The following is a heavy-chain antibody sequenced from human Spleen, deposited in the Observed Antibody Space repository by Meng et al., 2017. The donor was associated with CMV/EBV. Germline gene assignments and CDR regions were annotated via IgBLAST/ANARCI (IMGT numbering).Heavy chain of an antibody. D-gene: IGHD2-2*01. J-gene: IGHJ6*02. CDR3: ARDGPMCSSISCYYYYFGMDV. CDR1: GGSISSSSYN. V-gene: IGHV4-39*07. Sequence: SETLSLTCTVSGGSISSSSYNWGWIRQPPGKGLEWIGSIYYSGSTYYNPSLKSRVTISVDTSKNQFSLKLSSVTAADTAVYYCARDGPMCSSISCYYYYFGMDVWGQGTTVTVSS. CDR2: IYYSGST.